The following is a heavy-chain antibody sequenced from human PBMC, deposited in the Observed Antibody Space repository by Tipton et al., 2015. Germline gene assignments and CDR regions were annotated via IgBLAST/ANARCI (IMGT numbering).Heavy chain of an antibody. V-gene: IGHV4-39*02. Sequence: LRLSCTVSGVSISGSSYYWGWIRQPPGKGLEWIGSIYYSGDMYYNPSLKSRVAMSVDTSNNHFSLRLTSLTASDTAVYYCASLLLYGDYVHGLGYWGRGTLVTVSS. CDR2: IYYSGDM. J-gene: IGHJ4*02. CDR1: GVSISGSSYY. D-gene: IGHD4-17*01. CDR3: ASLLLYGDYVHGLGY.